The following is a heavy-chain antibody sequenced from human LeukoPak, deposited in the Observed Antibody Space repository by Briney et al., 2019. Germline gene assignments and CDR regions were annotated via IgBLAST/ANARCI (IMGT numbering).Heavy chain of an antibody. CDR2: ISSSGSTI. CDR1: GFTFSDYY. J-gene: IGHJ4*02. Sequence: GGSLRLSCAASGFTFSDYYMSWIRQAPGKGLEWVSYISSSGSTIYYADSVKGRFTISRDNAKNSLYLQMNSLRAEDTALYYCAREGPGVVVITSFDYWGQGTLVTVSS. V-gene: IGHV3-11*01. D-gene: IGHD3-22*01. CDR3: AREGPGVVVITSFDY.